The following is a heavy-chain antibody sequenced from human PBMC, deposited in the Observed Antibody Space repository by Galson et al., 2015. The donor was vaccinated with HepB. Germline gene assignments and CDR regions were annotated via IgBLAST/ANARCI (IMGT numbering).Heavy chain of an antibody. J-gene: IGHJ6*02. V-gene: IGHV1-18*01. CDR2: ISAYNGNT. Sequence: SVKVSCKASGYTFTSYGISWVRQAPGQGLEWMGWISAYNGNTNYAQKLQGRVTMTTDTSTSTAYMELRSLRSDDTAVYYCAVYCSSTSCYERDYYYYGMDVWGQGTTVTVSS. CDR1: GYTFTSYG. CDR3: AVYCSSTSCYERDYYYYGMDV. D-gene: IGHD2-2*01.